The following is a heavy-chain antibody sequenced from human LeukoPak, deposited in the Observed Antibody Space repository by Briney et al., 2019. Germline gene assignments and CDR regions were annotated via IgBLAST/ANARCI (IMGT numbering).Heavy chain of an antibody. CDR2: ISGSSRST. Sequence: GGCLRLSCAASGFTFHNNGMSWVRQAPGKGLEWVSAISGSSRSTYHAESVKGRFTISRDNSKNTLFLQMNSLRAEDTAVYYCAKGAFYDYTRLYMDVWGKGTTVTVSS. CDR3: AKGAFYDYTRLYMDV. D-gene: IGHD4-11*01. V-gene: IGHV3-23*01. J-gene: IGHJ6*03. CDR1: GFTFHNNG.